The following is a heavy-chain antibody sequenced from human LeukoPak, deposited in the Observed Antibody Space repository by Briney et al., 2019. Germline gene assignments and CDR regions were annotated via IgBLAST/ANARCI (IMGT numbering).Heavy chain of an antibody. CDR1: GGSISSYY. Sequence: SETLSLTCTVSGGSISSYYWSWIRQPPGKGLEWIGHIYNSGSTNYNPSLKSRVTISVDTSKNQFSLKLSSVTAADTAVYYCARAGYCSGGSCYLYYYYGMDVRGQGTTVTVSS. CDR2: IYNSGST. J-gene: IGHJ6*02. V-gene: IGHV4-59*12. CDR3: ARAGYCSGGSCYLYYYYGMDV. D-gene: IGHD2-15*01.